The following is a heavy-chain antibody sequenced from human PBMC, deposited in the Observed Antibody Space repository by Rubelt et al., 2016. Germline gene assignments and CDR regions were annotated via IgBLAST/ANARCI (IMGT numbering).Heavy chain of an antibody. CDR3: VRDGAASASDH. V-gene: IGHV3-21*01. D-gene: IGHD6-13*01. CDR1: GFTFSSYS. J-gene: IGHJ4*02. CDR2: LSGSGNSA. Sequence: AASGFTFSSYSMNWVRQAPGRGLEWVSGLSGSGNSAYYADSVRGRFTISRDNAKNTLFLQMDSLRDDDTAVYYCVRDGAASASDHWGQGILVTVSS.